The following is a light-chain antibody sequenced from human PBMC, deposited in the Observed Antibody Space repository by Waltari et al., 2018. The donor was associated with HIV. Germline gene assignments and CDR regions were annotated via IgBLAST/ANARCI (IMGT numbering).Light chain of an antibody. Sequence: QSALTQPASVSGSPGQSINISCTGTSSDVGGYNYVSWYQQHPGKATKLMIYDVSNRPSGVSNRFSGSKSGNTASLTISGLRAEDEADYYCSSYTSSSTWVFGGGTKLTVL. CDR1: SSDVGGYNY. CDR3: SSYTSSSTWV. CDR2: DVS. V-gene: IGLV2-14*01. J-gene: IGLJ3*02.